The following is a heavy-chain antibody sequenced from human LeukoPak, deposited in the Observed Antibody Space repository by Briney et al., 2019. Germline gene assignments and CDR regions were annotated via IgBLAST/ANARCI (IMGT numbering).Heavy chain of an antibody. CDR3: AKSGGYGSGDYYMDV. V-gene: IGHV3-23*01. D-gene: IGHD3-10*01. J-gene: IGHJ6*03. Sequence: GGSLRLSCAASGFTFSSYGMSWVRQAPGKGLEWVSAISGSGGSTYYADSVKGRFTISRDNSKNTLYLQMNSLRAEDTAVYYCAKSGGYGSGDYYMDVWGKGTTVTISS. CDR2: ISGSGGST. CDR1: GFTFSSYG.